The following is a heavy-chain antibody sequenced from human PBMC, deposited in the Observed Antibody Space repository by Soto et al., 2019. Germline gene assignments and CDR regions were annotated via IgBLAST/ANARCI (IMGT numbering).Heavy chain of an antibody. V-gene: IGHV1-2*02. CDR3: ARATYYYDSSGYYPPLPNAFDI. Sequence: AASVKVCCKASGYSFTGYYMHWVRQAPGQELEWMGWINPNSGGTNYAQKFQGRVTMTRDTSISTAYMELSRLRSDDTAVYYCARATYYYDSSGYYPPLPNAFDIWGLGTMVTVSS. CDR1: GYSFTGYY. CDR2: INPNSGGT. D-gene: IGHD3-22*01. J-gene: IGHJ3*02.